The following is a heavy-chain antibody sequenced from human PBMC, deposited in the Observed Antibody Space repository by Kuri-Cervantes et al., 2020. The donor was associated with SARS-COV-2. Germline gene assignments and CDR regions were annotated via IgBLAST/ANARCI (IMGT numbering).Heavy chain of an antibody. V-gene: IGHV3-73*01. J-gene: IGHJ4*02. Sequence: GESLKISCEVSGFLFSASAIHWVHQGSGKGLEWVGRVRGKANNYATAYAASVKGRFTISRDDSKNMAYLQMNSLKAEDTAVYYCTTLIDYWGQGTLVTVSS. CDR1: GFLFSASA. CDR2: VRGKANNYAT. CDR3: TTLIDY.